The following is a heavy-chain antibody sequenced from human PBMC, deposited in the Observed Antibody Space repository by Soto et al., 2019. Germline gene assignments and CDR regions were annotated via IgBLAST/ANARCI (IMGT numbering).Heavy chain of an antibody. CDR3: AKAQRPYYYDSSGYYDY. CDR1: GFTFSSYA. V-gene: IGHV3-23*01. J-gene: IGHJ4*02. CDR2: ISGSGGST. Sequence: GSLRLSCAASGFTFSSYAMSWVRQAPGKGLEWVSAISGSGGSTYYADSVKGRFTISRDNSKNTLYLQMNSLRAEDTAVYYCAKAQRPYYYDSSGYYDYWGQGTLVTVSS. D-gene: IGHD3-22*01.